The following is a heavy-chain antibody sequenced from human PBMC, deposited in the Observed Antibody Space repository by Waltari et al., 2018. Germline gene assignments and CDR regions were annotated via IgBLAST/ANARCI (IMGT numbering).Heavy chain of an antibody. CDR2: IIPILGIA. Sequence: QVQLVQSGAEVKKPGSSVKVPCKASGGTFSSYAISWVRQAPGQGLEWMGGIIPILGIANYAQKFQGRVTITADKSTSTAYMELSSLRSEDTAVYYCARGIAARPDDYYYYMDVWGKGTTVTVSS. D-gene: IGHD6-6*01. CDR3: ARGIAARPDDYYYYMDV. CDR1: GGTFSSYA. J-gene: IGHJ6*03. V-gene: IGHV1-69*10.